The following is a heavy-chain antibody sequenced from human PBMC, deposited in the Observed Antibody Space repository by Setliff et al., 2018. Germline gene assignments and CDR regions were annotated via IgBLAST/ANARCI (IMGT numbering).Heavy chain of an antibody. Sequence: SETLSLTCTVSGGSISSGSYYWSWIRQPAGKGLEWIGRMYTSGSTNYNPSLKSRVTISVDTSKNQFSLKLSSVTAADTAVYYCARLRGAFDYWGQGTLVTVSS. V-gene: IGHV4-61*02. CDR1: GGSISSGSYY. CDR3: ARLRGAFDY. D-gene: IGHD3-16*01. CDR2: MYTSGST. J-gene: IGHJ4*02.